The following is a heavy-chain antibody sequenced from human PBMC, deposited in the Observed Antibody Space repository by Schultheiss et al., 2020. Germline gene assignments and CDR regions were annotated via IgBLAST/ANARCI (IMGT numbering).Heavy chain of an antibody. CDR1: GGSISSGDYY. CDR2: IYYSGST. D-gene: IGHD2-15*01. Sequence: SETLSLTCTVSGGSISSGDYYWSWIRQPPGKGLEWIGYIYYSGSTYYNPSLKSRVTISVDTSKNQFSLKLSSVTAEDTAVYYCARRGRGGYCSGGSCYRPFSGPYYFDYWGQGTLVTGS. CDR3: ARRGRGGYCSGGSCYRPFSGPYYFDY. V-gene: IGHV4-30-4*01. J-gene: IGHJ4*02.